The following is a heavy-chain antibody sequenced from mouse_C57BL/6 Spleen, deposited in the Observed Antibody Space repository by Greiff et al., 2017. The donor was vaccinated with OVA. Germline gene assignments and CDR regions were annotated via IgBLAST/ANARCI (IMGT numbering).Heavy chain of an antibody. D-gene: IGHD1-1*01. J-gene: IGHJ1*03. CDR3: ASYGSYWYFDV. CDR2: INPSTGGT. CDR1: GYSFTGYY. V-gene: IGHV1-42*01. Sequence: VQLQQSGPELVKPGASVKISCKASGYSFTGYYMNWVKQSPEKSLEWIGEINPSTGGTTYNQKFKAKATLTVDKSSSTAYMQLKSLTSEDYAVYYCASYGSYWYFDVWGTGTTVTVSS.